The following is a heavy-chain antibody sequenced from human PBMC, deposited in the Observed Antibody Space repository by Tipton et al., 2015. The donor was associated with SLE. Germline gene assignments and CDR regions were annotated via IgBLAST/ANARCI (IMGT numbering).Heavy chain of an antibody. CDR3: ARDSSSSFSFYYYYYMDV. CDR2: IWYDGSNK. Sequence: SLRLSCAASGFTFSSYGMHWVRQAPGKGLEWVAVIWYDGSNKYYADSVKGRFTISRDNSKNTLYLQMNSLRAEDTAVYYCARDSSSSFSFYYYYYMDVWGKGTTVTVSS. CDR1: GFTFSSYG. D-gene: IGHD6-6*01. J-gene: IGHJ6*03. V-gene: IGHV3-33*01.